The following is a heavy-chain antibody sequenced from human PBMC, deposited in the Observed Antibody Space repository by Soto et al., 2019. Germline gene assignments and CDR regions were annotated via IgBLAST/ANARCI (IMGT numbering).Heavy chain of an antibody. Sequence: EVQLVESGGTLVQPGGSLRLSCVASGFTFNTYWMHWVRQAPGKGLVWVSRINSDGTRTNYADSVKGRFTISRDNAKNTVYPQMNSLRAEDTAVYYCATVATHSYNWFDPWGQGTPVTVSS. CDR3: ATVATHSYNWFDP. CDR2: INSDGTRT. J-gene: IGHJ5*02. V-gene: IGHV3-74*01. CDR1: GFTFNTYW. D-gene: IGHD5-12*01.